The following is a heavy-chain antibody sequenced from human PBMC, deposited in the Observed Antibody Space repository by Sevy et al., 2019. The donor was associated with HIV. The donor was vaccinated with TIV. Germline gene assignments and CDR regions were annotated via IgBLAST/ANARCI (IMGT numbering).Heavy chain of an antibody. CDR3: ARVAAPVAAVATGWFDP. Sequence: GGSLRLSCVASGFTFSSYWMHWVRQAPGKGLVWVSRINSDGSSTSYADSVKGRFTISRDNAKNTLYLQMNSLRAEDTAVYYCARVAAPVAAVATGWFDPWGQGTLVTVSS. D-gene: IGHD6-13*01. CDR1: GFTFSSYW. J-gene: IGHJ5*02. CDR2: INSDGSST. V-gene: IGHV3-74*01.